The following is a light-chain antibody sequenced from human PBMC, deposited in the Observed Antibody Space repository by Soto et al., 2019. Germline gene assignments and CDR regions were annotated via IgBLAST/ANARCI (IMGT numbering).Light chain of an antibody. CDR3: QQRSNCPFT. CDR1: QSVSPY. Sequence: ESVLTQSPVTLSLSPGERATLSCRASQSVSPYLAWNQQKPVQAPRLLIYDAVKRSTGIPARFSCSGSWTDFTLTISSLEPEDFAVYYCQQRSNCPFTCGGGIKVEIK. V-gene: IGKV3-11*01. J-gene: IGKJ4*01. CDR2: DAV.